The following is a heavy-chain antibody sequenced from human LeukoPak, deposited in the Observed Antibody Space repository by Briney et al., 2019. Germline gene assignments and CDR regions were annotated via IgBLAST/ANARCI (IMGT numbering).Heavy chain of an antibody. D-gene: IGHD2-15*01. CDR3: ASSWLGYCSGGSCYPIY. J-gene: IGHJ4*02. Sequence: SETLSLTCAVYGGSFSGYYWSWIRQPPGKGLEWIGEINHSGSTNYNPSLKSPVTISVDTSKNQFSLKLSSVTAADTAVYYCASSWLGYCSGGSCYPIYWGQGTLVTVSS. CDR2: INHSGST. V-gene: IGHV4-34*01. CDR1: GGSFSGYY.